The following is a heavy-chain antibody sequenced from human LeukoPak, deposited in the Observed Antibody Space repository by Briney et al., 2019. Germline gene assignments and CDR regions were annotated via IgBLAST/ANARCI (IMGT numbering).Heavy chain of an antibody. CDR3: ARLNFRRMATIDYFYY. CDR1: GYTFTSYG. D-gene: IGHD5-24*01. CDR2: ISAYNGNT. V-gene: IGHV1-18*01. Sequence: GAPVKVSCKASGYTFTSYGISWVRQAPGQGLEWMGWISAYNGNTNYAQKLQGRVTMTTDTSTSTAYMELRSLRSDDTAVYYCARLNFRRMATIDYFYYWGQGTLVTVSS. J-gene: IGHJ4*02.